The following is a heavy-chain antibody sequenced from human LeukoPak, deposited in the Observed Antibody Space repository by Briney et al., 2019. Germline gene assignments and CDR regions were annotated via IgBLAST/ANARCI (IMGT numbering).Heavy chain of an antibody. V-gene: IGHV3-11*06. D-gene: IGHD4-17*01. Sequence: PGGSLRLSCATSGFIFSDYYMTWIRQAPGKGLDWVSYISSSSIYTKYADSVKGRFTISRDNAKNSLYLQMNSLRAEDTAVYFCAREISYGDYPSGDAFDNWGQGTMVTVSS. CDR1: GFIFSDYY. J-gene: IGHJ3*02. CDR3: AREISYGDYPSGDAFDN. CDR2: ISSSSIYT.